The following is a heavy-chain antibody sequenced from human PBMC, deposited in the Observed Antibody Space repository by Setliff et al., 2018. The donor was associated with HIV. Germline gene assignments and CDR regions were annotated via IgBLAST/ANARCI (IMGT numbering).Heavy chain of an antibody. Sequence: ASVKVSCKASGYTSTSYAMNWGRQAPGQGLEWMGWINTNTGNPTYAQGFTGRFVFSLDTSVSTAYLQISSLKAEETAVYFCARDLKRPNSNFWGGYPIPFDSWGQGTLVTVSS. D-gene: IGHD3-3*01. CDR3: ARDLKRPNSNFWGGYPIPFDS. V-gene: IGHV7-4-1*02. J-gene: IGHJ4*02. CDR2: INTNTGNP. CDR1: GYTSTSYA.